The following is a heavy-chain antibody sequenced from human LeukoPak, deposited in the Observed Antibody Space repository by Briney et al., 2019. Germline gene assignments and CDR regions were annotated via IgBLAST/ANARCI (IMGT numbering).Heavy chain of an antibody. Sequence: PSETLSLTCTVSGGSISSYYWSWIRQPPGKGLERIGYIYYSGSTNYNPSLKSRVTISVDTSKNQFSLKLSSVTAADTAVYYCARYGAAAGYLDYCGQGTLVTVSS. V-gene: IGHV4-59*08. J-gene: IGHJ4*02. D-gene: IGHD6-13*01. CDR2: IYYSGST. CDR1: GGSISSYY. CDR3: ARYGAAAGYLDY.